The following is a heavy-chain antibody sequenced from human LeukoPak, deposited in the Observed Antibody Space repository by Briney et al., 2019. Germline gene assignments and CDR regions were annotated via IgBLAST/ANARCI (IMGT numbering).Heavy chain of an antibody. CDR3: ARNDYDSSGYYSDY. CDR1: GGSISSGSYY. CDR2: IYTSGST. V-gene: IGHV4-61*02. Sequence: SETLSLTCTVSGGSISSGSYYWSWIRQPAGKGLEWIGRIYTSGSTNYNPSLKSRVTISVDTSKNQFFLKLSSVTAADTAVYYCARNDYDSSGYYSDYWGQGTLVTVSS. D-gene: IGHD3-22*01. J-gene: IGHJ4*02.